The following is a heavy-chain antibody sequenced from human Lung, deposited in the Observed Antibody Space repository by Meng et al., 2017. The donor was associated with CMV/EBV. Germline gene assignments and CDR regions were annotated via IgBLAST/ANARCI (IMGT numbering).Heavy chain of an antibody. CDR3: ARALDTAMVTFDY. V-gene: IGHV4-30-4*08. D-gene: IGHD5-18*01. J-gene: IGHJ4*02. CDR2: IYYSGST. CDR1: GGSISSGDYY. Sequence: REESGPGLVKPSQTLSLTCTVSGGSISSGDYYWSWIRQPPGKGLEWIGYIYYSGSTYYNPSLKSRVTISVDTSKNQFSLKLSSVTAADTAVYYCARALDTAMVTFDYWGQGTLVTVSS.